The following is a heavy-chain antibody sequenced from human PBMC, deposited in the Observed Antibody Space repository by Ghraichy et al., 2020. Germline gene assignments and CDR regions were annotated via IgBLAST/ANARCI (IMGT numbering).Heavy chain of an antibody. CDR1: GGSFSGYY. Sequence: SETLSLTCAVYGGSFSGYYWSWIRQPPGKGLEWIGEINHSGSTNYNPSLKSRVTISVDTSKNQFSLKLSSVTAADTAVYYCASLCRGGKYPGYCSSTSCYPGYCMDVWGKGTTVTVSS. D-gene: IGHD2-2*01. J-gene: IGHJ6*03. V-gene: IGHV4-34*01. CDR3: ASLCRGGKYPGYCSSTSCYPGYCMDV. CDR2: INHSGST.